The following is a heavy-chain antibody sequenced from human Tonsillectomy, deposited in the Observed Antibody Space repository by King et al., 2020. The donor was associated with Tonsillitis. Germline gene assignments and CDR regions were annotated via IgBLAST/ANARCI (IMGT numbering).Heavy chain of an antibody. CDR1: GGSISSGSYY. J-gene: IGHJ5*02. Sequence: HVQLQESGPGLVKPSQTLSLTCTVSGGSISSGSYYWSWIRQPAGKGLEWIGRIYTSGSTNYNPSLKSRVTMSVDTSKNQFSLKLSSVTAADTAVYYCARDVYLGYCRSASCEYWFDPWGQGTLVTVSS. CDR2: IYTSGST. CDR3: ARDVYLGYCRSASCEYWFDP. D-gene: IGHD2-2*01. V-gene: IGHV4-61*02.